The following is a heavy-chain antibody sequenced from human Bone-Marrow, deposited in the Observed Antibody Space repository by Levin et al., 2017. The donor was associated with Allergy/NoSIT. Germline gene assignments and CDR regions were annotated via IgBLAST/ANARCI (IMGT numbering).Heavy chain of an antibody. CDR2: IYYSERP. V-gene: IGHV4-31*03. J-gene: IGHJ4*02. Sequence: PSETLSLTCTVSGGSINSGSYYWNWIRQHPGTGLEWIAYIYYSERPHYNPSLKSRVTISGDTSKNQVSLKLTSVTAADTAVYFCARAYSYGPNGGLFFDYWGQGTLVTVSS. CDR1: GGSINSGSYY. CDR3: ARAYSYGPNGGLFFDY. D-gene: IGHD5-18*01.